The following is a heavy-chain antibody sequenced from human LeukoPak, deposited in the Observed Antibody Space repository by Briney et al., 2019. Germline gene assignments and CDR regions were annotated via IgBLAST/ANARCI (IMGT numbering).Heavy chain of an antibody. CDR2: IYHSGST. J-gene: IGHJ4*02. V-gene: IGHV4-38-2*02. CDR3: ARDRGMATN. Sequence: PSETLSLTCTVSGYSISSGYYWGWIRQPPGKGLEWIGSIYHSGSTCYNPSLKSRVTISVDTSKNQFSLKLSSVTAADTAVYYCARDRGMATNWGQGTLVTVSS. CDR1: GYSISSGYY. D-gene: IGHD5-12*01.